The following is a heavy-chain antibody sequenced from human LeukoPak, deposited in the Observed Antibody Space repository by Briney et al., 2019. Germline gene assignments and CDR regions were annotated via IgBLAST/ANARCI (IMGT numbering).Heavy chain of an antibody. CDR3: ARDIGLSRIVGAPSPPGY. CDR2: INPNSGGT. CDR1: GYTFTGYY. D-gene: IGHD1-26*01. Sequence: ASVKVSCKASGYTFTGYYMHWVRQAPGQGLEWMGRINPNSGGTNYAQKFQGRVTMTRDTSISTAYMELSRLRSDDTAVYYCARDIGLSRIVGAPSPPGYWGQGTLVTVSS. V-gene: IGHV1-2*06. J-gene: IGHJ4*02.